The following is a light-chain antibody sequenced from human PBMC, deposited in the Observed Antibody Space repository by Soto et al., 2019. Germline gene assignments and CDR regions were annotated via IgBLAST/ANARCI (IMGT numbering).Light chain of an antibody. CDR3: SSYAGSNKLV. CDR2: EVS. Sequence: QSVLTQPPSASGSPGQSVTISCTGTSSDVGGYNYVSWYQQHPGKAPKLMIYEVSKRRSGVPARFSGSKSGNTASLTVSGLQDEDEADYYCSSYAGSNKLVFGTGTKVTVL. CDR1: SSDVGGYNY. V-gene: IGLV2-8*01. J-gene: IGLJ1*01.